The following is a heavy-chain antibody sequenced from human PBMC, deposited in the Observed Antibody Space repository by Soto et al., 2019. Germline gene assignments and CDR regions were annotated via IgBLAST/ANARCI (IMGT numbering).Heavy chain of an antibody. J-gene: IGHJ3*02. CDR3: ARGGPMIGSAFDI. V-gene: IGHV4-31*03. CDR1: GGSISSGGYY. Sequence: QVQLQESGPGRVKPSQTLSLTCTVSGGSISSGGYYWSWIRQHPGKGLEWIGYIYYSGSTYYNPSLKSRVTISVDTSKNQFSLKLSSVTAADTAVYYCARGGPMIGSAFDIWGQGTMVTVSS. D-gene: IGHD3-22*01. CDR2: IYYSGST.